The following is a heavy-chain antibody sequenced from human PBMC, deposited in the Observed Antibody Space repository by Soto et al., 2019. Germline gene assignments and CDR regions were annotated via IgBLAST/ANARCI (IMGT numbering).Heavy chain of an antibody. D-gene: IGHD3-9*01. Sequence: GESLKISCKGSGYSFTSYWIGWVRQMPGKGLEWMGIIYPGDSDTRYSPSFQGQVTISADKSISTAYLQWSSLKASGTAMYYCARGPNYDILTGYYLGYWGQGTLVTVSS. CDR3: ARGPNYDILTGYYLGY. CDR2: IYPGDSDT. J-gene: IGHJ4*02. CDR1: GYSFTSYW. V-gene: IGHV5-51*01.